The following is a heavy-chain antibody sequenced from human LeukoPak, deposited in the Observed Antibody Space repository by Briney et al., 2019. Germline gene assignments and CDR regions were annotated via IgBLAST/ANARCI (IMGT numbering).Heavy chain of an antibody. CDR1: GGSISSYY. CDR2: IYTSGST. Sequence: SETLSLTCTVSGGSISSYYWSWIRQPAGKGLEWIGRIYTSGSTNYNPSLKSRATMSVDTSKNQFSLKLSSVTAADTAVYYCARDRGEQLEGAFDIWGQGTMVTVSS. V-gene: IGHV4-4*07. D-gene: IGHD6-6*01. CDR3: ARDRGEQLEGAFDI. J-gene: IGHJ3*02.